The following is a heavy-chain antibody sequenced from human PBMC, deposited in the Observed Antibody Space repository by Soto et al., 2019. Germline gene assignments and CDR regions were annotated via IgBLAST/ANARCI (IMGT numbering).Heavy chain of an antibody. D-gene: IGHD1-26*01. Sequence: DVQLLESGGGLVQPGGSLRLYCAASGFIFGDYAMSWVRQAPGKGLEWVSAIGGVGGDTYYAVSVKGRFTISRDNSKNTLYLQMNSLRAEDTAVYYCARDAVPYNGKWDWFDPWGQGTLVTVSS. CDR3: ARDAVPYNGKWDWFDP. J-gene: IGHJ5*02. CDR1: GFIFGDYA. V-gene: IGHV3-23*01. CDR2: IGGVGGDT.